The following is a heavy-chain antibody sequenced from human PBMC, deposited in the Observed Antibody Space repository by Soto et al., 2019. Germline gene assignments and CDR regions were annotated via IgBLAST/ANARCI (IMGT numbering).Heavy chain of an antibody. CDR2: MNSDGSST. CDR1: GFTFSGYW. D-gene: IGHD3-22*01. Sequence: EVQLVESGGGLVQPGGSLRLSCAASGFTFSGYWMHWVRQAPGKGLVWVSRMNSDGSSTNYADSVKGRFTISRDNAKNTLYLQMNSLRAEDTAVYYCARDRVTMIVVNGMDVWGQGTTVTVSS. CDR3: ARDRVTMIVVNGMDV. J-gene: IGHJ6*02. V-gene: IGHV3-74*01.